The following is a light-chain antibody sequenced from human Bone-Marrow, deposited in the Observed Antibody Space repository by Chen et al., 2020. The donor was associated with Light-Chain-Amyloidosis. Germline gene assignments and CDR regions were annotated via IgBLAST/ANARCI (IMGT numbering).Light chain of an antibody. V-gene: IGLV2-14*01. CDR1: SSDVGGDNH. CDR3: SSYTITNTLV. CDR2: EVT. J-gene: IGLJ1*01. Sequence: QSALTQPASVSGSPGQSITISCTGTSSDVGGDNHVSWYQQHTDKAHKLMIYEVTNRPSWVPDRFSGSKSDNTASLTISGLQTEDEADYFCSSYTITNTLVFGSGTRVTVL.